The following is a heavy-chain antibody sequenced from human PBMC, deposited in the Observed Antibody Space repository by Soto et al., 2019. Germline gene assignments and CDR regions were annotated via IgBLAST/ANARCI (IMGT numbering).Heavy chain of an antibody. D-gene: IGHD6-13*01. J-gene: IGHJ5*02. CDR2: IIPIFGTA. V-gene: IGHV1-69*13. Sequence: SVKVSCKASGGTFSSYAISWVRQAPGQGLEWMGGIIPIFGTANYAQKFQGRVTITADESTSTAYMELSSLRSEDTAVYYCARALGQQLVWFDPWGQGTLVTVSS. CDR3: ARALGQQLVWFDP. CDR1: GGTFSSYA.